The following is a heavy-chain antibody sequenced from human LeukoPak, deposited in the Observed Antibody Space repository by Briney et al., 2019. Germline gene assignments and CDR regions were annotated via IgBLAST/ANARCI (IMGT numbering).Heavy chain of an antibody. CDR1: GFTFSILA. V-gene: IGHV3-23*01. CDR2: ISGRGGRT. CDR3: AKEMILNYYGSSGYYYGGYYFDY. D-gene: IGHD3-22*01. Sequence: PGGSLSLFCAASGFTFSILAMIGVRQAPGEGGECVSAISGRGGRTYYADPVKGRFTIPRVNSKYTLYLQRHSLRAEETAVYYCAKEMILNYYGSSGYYYGGYYFDYWGQGTLVTVSS. J-gene: IGHJ4*02.